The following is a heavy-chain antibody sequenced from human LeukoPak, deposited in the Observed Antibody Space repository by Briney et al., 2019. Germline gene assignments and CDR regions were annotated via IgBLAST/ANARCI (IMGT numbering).Heavy chain of an antibody. V-gene: IGHV4-59*08. J-gene: IGHJ4*02. Sequence: SETLSLTCTVSGGSISSYYWSWIRQPPGKGLEWIGYIYYSGSTNYNPSLKSRVTISVDTSKNQFSLKLSSVTAADTAVYYCARRGYDFWSGYYFDYWGQGTLVTVSS. CDR2: IYYSGST. D-gene: IGHD3-3*01. CDR3: ARRGYDFWSGYYFDY. CDR1: GGSISSYY.